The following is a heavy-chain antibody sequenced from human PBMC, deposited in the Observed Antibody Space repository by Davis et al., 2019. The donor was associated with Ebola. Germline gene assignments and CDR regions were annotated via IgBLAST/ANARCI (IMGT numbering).Heavy chain of an antibody. D-gene: IGHD2-21*01. J-gene: IGHJ6*02. CDR1: GFTISSYW. V-gene: IGHV3-74*03. CDR3: ARDIAMDV. CDR2: INSDGSIS. Sequence: PGGSLRLSCAASGFTISSYWMHWVRQAPGKGLVWVSRINSDGSISKYADSVQGRFTISRDNAKNSVYLQMNSLKDEDTAVYYCARDIAMDVWGQGTTVTVSS.